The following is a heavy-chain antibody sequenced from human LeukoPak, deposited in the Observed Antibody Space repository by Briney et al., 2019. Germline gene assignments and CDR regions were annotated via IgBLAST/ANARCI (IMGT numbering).Heavy chain of an antibody. CDR1: GYTFTGYY. J-gene: IGHJ3*02. CDR2: INPNSGGT. Sequence: GASVKVSCKASGYTFTGYYMHWVRQAPGQGLEWMGWINPNSGGTNYAQKFQGRVTMTGDTSISTAYMELSRLRSDDTAVYYCARDMYYYDSSGFGAANDAFDIWGQGTMVTVSS. CDR3: ARDMYYYDSSGFGAANDAFDI. D-gene: IGHD3-22*01. V-gene: IGHV1-2*02.